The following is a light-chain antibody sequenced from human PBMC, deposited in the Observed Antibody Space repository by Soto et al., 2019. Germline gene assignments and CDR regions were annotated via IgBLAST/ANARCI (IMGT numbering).Light chain of an antibody. J-gene: IGLJ2*01. V-gene: IGLV2-14*01. Sequence: QSALTQPASVSGSPGQSITISCTGTSSDVGGYNYVSWYQQHPGKAPKLMIYDVSNRPSGVSNRFSGSKSGNTASLTISGLQAEDEADYYCSSYTSSSTPSRFGGGTKVTVL. CDR3: SSYTSSSTPSR. CDR2: DVS. CDR1: SSDVGGYNY.